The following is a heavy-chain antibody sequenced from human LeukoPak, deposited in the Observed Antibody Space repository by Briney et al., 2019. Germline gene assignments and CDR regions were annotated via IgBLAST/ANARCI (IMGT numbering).Heavy chain of an antibody. V-gene: IGHV3-66*01. CDR2: IYSGGST. D-gene: IGHD6-6*01. Sequence: PGGSLRLSCAASGFTVSSNYMSWVRQAPGKGPEWVSVIYSGGSTYYADSVKGRFTIFRDNSNNTLFLQMNSLRAEDTAVYYCARSVSSSSMNYFDYWGQGTLVTVSS. J-gene: IGHJ4*02. CDR3: ARSVSSSSMNYFDY. CDR1: GFTVSSNY.